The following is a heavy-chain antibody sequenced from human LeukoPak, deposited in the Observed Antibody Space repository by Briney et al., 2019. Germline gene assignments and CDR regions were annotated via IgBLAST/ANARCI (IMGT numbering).Heavy chain of an antibody. V-gene: IGHV1-18*01. CDR3: VTDLGFGKLSD. CDR2: ISAYNGNT. Sequence: ASVKVSCKASGYTFTSYCISWVRQAPGQGLEWMGWISAYNGNTNYAQKLQGRVTMTEDTSTDTAYMEVRSLRSDDTAVYYCVTDLGFGKLSDWGEGTLVTVSS. J-gene: IGHJ4*02. CDR1: GYTFTSYC. D-gene: IGHD3-16*02.